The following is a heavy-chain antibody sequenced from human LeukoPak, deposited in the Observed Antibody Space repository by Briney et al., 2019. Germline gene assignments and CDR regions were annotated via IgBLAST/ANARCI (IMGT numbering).Heavy chain of an antibody. V-gene: IGHV3-48*04. CDR2: ISSRGRTM. Sequence: GGSLRLSCAASGFTFSSHGMNWVRQAPGKGLEWVSYISSRGRTMYYADSVKGRFTISRDNAKNSLYLQMNSLRAEDTAVYYCARGYGSGSYYKDYYFDYWGQGTLVTVSS. D-gene: IGHD3-10*01. J-gene: IGHJ4*02. CDR3: ARGYGSGSYYKDYYFDY. CDR1: GFTFSSHG.